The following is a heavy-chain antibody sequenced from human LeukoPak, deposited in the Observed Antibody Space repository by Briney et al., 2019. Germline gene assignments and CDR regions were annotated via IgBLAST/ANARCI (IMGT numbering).Heavy chain of an antibody. CDR1: GGTFSSYA. CDR2: IIPIFGTA. D-gene: IGHD2-2*01. CDR3: ASSGGYCSSTSCPPLDY. Sequence: GASVKVSCKASGGTFSSYAISWVRQAPGQGLEWMGGIIPIFGTANYAQKFQGRVTITADESTSTAYMELSSLRSEDTAVYYCASSGGYCSSTSCPPLDYWGQGTLVTVSS. V-gene: IGHV1-69*13. J-gene: IGHJ4*02.